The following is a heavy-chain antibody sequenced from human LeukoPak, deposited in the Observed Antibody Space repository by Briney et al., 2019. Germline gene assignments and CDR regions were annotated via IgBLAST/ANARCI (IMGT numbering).Heavy chain of an antibody. J-gene: IGHJ5*01. D-gene: IGHD3-10*01. Sequence: GGSLRLSCAASGFTFGDYAMHWVRQAPGKGLEWVSLISVDGSTTYYADSVKGRFTISRDNNKHSLYLQMNSLRTEDTAFYYCANRGPNRSGSYLHCFDSWGQGTLVTVSS. V-gene: IGHV3-43*02. CDR3: ANRGPNRSGSYLHCFDS. CDR2: ISVDGSTT. CDR1: GFTFGDYA.